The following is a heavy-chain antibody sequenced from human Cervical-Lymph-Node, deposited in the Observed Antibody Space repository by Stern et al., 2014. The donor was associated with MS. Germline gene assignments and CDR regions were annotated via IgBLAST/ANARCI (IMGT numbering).Heavy chain of an antibody. D-gene: IGHD6-6*01. V-gene: IGHV6-1*01. CDR2: TYHRSRWYY. J-gene: IGHJ3*02. CDR1: GDSVSSNSAT. Sequence: QLVQSGPGLVKPSQTLSLTCALSGDSVSSNSATWSWIRQSPSRGLEWLGRTYHRSRWYYDYAISVKSRVTISPDTSKNQFSLRLNSVTPEDTAVYYCARDVSLSPDAFDIWGQGTMVIVSS. CDR3: ARDVSLSPDAFDI.